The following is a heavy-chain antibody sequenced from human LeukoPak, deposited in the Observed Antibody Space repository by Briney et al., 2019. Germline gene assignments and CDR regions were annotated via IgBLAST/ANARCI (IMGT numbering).Heavy chain of an antibody. CDR2: ITHSGST. J-gene: IGHJ5*02. Sequence: SETLSLTCAVYGGSFSGYYWSWIRQPPGKGLEWIGEITHSGSTNYNPSLKSRVTISVDTSKNQFSLKLSSVTAADTAVYYCARREYRSSTSCYTLNWFDPWGQGTLVTVSS. CDR1: GGSFSGYY. D-gene: IGHD2-2*02. V-gene: IGHV4-34*01. CDR3: ARREYRSSTSCYTLNWFDP.